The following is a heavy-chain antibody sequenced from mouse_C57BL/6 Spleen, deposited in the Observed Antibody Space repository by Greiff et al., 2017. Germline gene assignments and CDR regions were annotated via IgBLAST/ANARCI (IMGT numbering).Heavy chain of an antibody. Sequence: QVQLQQSGAELVKPGASVSMSCKASGYTFTSYWITWVKQRPGQGLEWIGDIYPGSGSTNYNEKFKSKATLTVDTSSSTAYMQLSSLTSEESAVYYCAREVGDWDVDYWGQGTTLTVSS. CDR2: IYPGSGST. V-gene: IGHV1-55*01. D-gene: IGHD4-1*01. CDR1: GYTFTSYW. J-gene: IGHJ2*01. CDR3: AREVGDWDVDY.